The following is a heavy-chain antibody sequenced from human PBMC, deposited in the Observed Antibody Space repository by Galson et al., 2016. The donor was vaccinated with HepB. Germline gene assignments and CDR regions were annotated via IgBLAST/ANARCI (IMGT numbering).Heavy chain of an antibody. V-gene: IGHV3-33*06. D-gene: IGHD4-23*01. CDR3: ANGGIYNDLSV. J-gene: IGHJ4*02. CDR1: GFTFSSYG. Sequence: SLRLSCAASGFTFSSYGMHWVRQAPGKGLEWVTFIYYDGSNKYYADSVKGRFTASRDNPKNTMYLQMNSLRAEDTAVYYCANGGIYNDLSVWGQGILVTVSS. CDR2: IYYDGSNK.